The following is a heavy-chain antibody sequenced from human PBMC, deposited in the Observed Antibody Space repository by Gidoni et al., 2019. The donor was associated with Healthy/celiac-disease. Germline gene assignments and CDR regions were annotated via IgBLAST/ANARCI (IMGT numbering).Heavy chain of an antibody. V-gene: IGHV3-23*01. CDR1: GFTFSSYA. CDR2: SSGSGGST. D-gene: IGHD6-13*01. J-gene: IGHJ4*02. Sequence: EVQLLESGGGLVQTGGSLRLSCAASGFTFSSYAMSWVRQAPGKGLEWVSASSGSGGSTYYADSVKGRFTISRDNSKNTLYLQMNSLRAEDTAVYYCAKGYSSSWYDTPLGYWGQGTLVTVSS. CDR3: AKGYSSSWYDTPLGY.